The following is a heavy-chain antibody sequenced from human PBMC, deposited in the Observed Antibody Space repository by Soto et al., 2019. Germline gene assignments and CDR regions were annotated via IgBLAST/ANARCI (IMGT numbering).Heavy chain of an antibody. V-gene: IGHV2-26*01. CDR1: GFSLSNGRMG. Sequence: QVTLKESGPVLVKPTETLTLTCTVSGFSLSNGRMGVSWIRQPPGKALEWLAHIFSNDEKSYSTSLKSRLTPSKYTTKSQVVLSMTNMAPVATATYYCARLRLSGYSYGDFDYWGQGTLVTVSS. J-gene: IGHJ4*02. D-gene: IGHD5-18*01. CDR3: ARLRLSGYSYGDFDY. CDR2: IFSNDEK.